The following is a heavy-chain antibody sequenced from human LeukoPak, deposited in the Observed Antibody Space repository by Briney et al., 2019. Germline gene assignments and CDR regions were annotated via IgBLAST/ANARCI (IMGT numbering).Heavy chain of an antibody. CDR3: ARDEDYSGNSDY. CDR2: MNPNSGNT. V-gene: IGHV1-8*01. D-gene: IGHD4-23*01. J-gene: IGHJ4*02. CDR1: GYTFTSYD. Sequence: ASVKVSCKASGYTFTSYDINWVRQATGQGLEWMGWMNPNSGNTGYAQKFQGRVTMTRNTSISTAYMELSSLRADDTAVYYCARDEDYSGNSDYWGQGTLVTVSS.